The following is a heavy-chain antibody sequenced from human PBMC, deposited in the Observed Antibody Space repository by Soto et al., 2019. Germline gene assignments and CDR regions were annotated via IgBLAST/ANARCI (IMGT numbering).Heavy chain of an antibody. CDR3: AKDKEYCSGGSCYPREGNWFDP. D-gene: IGHD2-15*01. V-gene: IGHV3-23*01. CDR1: GFTVSSNY. Sequence: GGSLRLSCAASGFTVSSNYMSWVRQAPGKGLEWVSAISGSGGSTYYADSVKGRFTISRDNSKNTLYLQMNSLRAEDTAVYYCAKDKEYCSGGSCYPREGNWFDPWGQGTLVTVSS. CDR2: ISGSGGST. J-gene: IGHJ5*02.